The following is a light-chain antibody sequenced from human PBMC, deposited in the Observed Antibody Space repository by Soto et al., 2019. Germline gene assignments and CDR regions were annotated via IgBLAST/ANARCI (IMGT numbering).Light chain of an antibody. CDR3: QQYGSSLIT. V-gene: IGKV3-20*01. CDR1: QAVNTR. J-gene: IGKJ5*01. CDR2: GAS. Sequence: EIVVAQYPATLSSFPGDRVTLSCRASQAVNTRLAWYQHKPGQAPRLLIYGASSRATGIPDRFSGSGSGTDFTLTISRLEPEDFAVYYCQQYGSSLITFCHVTRLEI.